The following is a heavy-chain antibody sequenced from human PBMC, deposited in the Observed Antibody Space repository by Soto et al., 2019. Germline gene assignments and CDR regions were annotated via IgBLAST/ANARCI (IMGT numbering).Heavy chain of an antibody. CDR1: GYTFTSYY. Sequence: QVQLVQSGAEVKKPGASVKVSCKASGYTFTSYYIRWVRQAPGQGLEWMGWINAYNGNTNYAQKLQGRITMTTGASTSTAYMELRSVRSDETAVYYCAIDSPPPREWGQGTLVTVSS. V-gene: IGHV1-18*01. CDR3: AIDSPPPRE. J-gene: IGHJ4*02. CDR2: INAYNGNT.